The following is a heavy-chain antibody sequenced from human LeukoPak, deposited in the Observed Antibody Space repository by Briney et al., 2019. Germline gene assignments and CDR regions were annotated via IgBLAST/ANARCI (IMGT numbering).Heavy chain of an antibody. CDR3: ARGQYSGSYPRD. J-gene: IGHJ4*02. V-gene: IGHV4-34*01. CDR2: INYGGST. D-gene: IGHD1-26*01. CDR1: GGSFRGYQ. Sequence: PSETLSLTCAVYGGSFRGYQWSWIRQPPGKGLEWIGEINYGGSTNYNPSLKSRVTISVDTSKNQFSLKVHSVTAADTAVYYCARGQYSGSYPRDWGQGTLVTVSS.